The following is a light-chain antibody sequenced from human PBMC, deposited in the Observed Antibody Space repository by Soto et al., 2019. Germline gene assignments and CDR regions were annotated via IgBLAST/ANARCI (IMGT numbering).Light chain of an antibody. CDR3: QQYGRSPFT. CDR2: GAS. Sequence: EIVMTQSPGTLSLSPGETATLSCRASQSVSSNYVAWFHQKPGQAPSLLIYGASSRATGVPDRFSASGSGTDFTLTISRLEPEDFVVYYCQQYGRSPFTFGPGTKVDIK. V-gene: IGKV3-20*01. CDR1: QSVSSNY. J-gene: IGKJ3*01.